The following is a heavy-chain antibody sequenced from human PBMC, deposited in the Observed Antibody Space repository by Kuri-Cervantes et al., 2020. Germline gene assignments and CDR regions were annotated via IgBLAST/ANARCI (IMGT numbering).Heavy chain of an antibody. Sequence: SVKVSCKASGGTFSDYAISWVRQAPGQGLEWMGGIIPIFGSASYAQKFQGRVTITTDESTSTAHMELNSLRAEDTAVYYCAKDWAAVADHFDYWGQGTLVTVSS. D-gene: IGHD6-19*01. J-gene: IGHJ4*02. CDR1: GGTFSDYA. CDR2: IIPIFGSA. V-gene: IGHV1-69*05. CDR3: AKDWAAVADHFDY.